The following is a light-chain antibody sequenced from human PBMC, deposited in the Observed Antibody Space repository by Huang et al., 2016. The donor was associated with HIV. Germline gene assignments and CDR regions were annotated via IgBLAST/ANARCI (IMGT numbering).Light chain of an antibody. Sequence: EIVLTQSPDTLSVSPGESVTLSCRASQSVNSYLAWYQQKSGQAPRLLIYDSSNRATGVPARFTGSGSGTDFTLTISTLEREDFAMYYCQQRNSWPLTFGGGTKVEIK. CDR1: QSVNSY. V-gene: IGKV3-11*01. J-gene: IGKJ4*01. CDR2: DSS. CDR3: QQRNSWPLT.